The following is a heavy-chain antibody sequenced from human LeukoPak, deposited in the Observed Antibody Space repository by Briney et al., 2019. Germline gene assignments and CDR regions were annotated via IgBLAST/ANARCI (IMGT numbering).Heavy chain of an antibody. CDR2: LYSGGNT. V-gene: IGHV3-53*01. CDR3: ARGGRGSAAVVAPRSFDI. CDR1: GYTVSSNS. D-gene: IGHD3-22*01. Sequence: GGSLRLSCAASGYTVSSNSMSWVRQAPGKGLEWVSVLYSGGNTYYADSVKGRFTISRDNSKNTLYLQMNSLRTEDTAVYYCARGGRGSAAVVAPRSFDIWGQGTMVTVSS. J-gene: IGHJ3*02.